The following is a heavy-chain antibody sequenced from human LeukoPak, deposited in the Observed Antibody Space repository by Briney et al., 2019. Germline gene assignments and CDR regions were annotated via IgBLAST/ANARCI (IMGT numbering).Heavy chain of an antibody. V-gene: IGHV3-23*01. CDR2: ISGSGGTT. CDR3: AKDHLPGIVVADRDY. Sequence: PGGSLRLSCAASGFICSRYGMSWVRQAPGKGLEWVSAISGSGGTTYYADSVKGRFTISRDNSKSTLYLQINSLRAEDTAVYYCAKDHLPGIVVADRDYWGQGTLVTVSS. CDR1: GFICSRYG. D-gene: IGHD6-19*01. J-gene: IGHJ4*02.